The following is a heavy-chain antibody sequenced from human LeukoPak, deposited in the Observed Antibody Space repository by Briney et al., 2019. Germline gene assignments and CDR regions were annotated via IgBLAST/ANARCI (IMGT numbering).Heavy chain of an antibody. V-gene: IGHV1-69*04. J-gene: IGHJ4*02. CDR3: ARDRGSQLVYFDY. CDR2: IIPILGIA. D-gene: IGHD6-25*01. CDR1: GGTFSSYA. Sequence: ASVKVSCKASGGTFSSYAISWVRQAPGQGLEWMGRIIPILGIANYAQKFQGRVTITADKSTSTAYMELSSLRSEDTAVYYCARDRGSQLVYFDYWGQGTLVTVSS.